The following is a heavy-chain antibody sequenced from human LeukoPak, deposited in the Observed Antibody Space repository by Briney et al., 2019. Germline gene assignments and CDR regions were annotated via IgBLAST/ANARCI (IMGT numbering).Heavy chain of an antibody. CDR3: ARGSGSYIDLSIDY. CDR2: INPNSGGT. J-gene: IGHJ4*02. CDR1: GGTFSSYA. Sequence: ASVKVSCKASGGTFSSYAISWVRQAPGQGLERMGWINPNSGGTNYAQKFQGRVTMTRDTSISTAYMELSRLRSDDTAVYYCARGSGSYIDLSIDYWGQGTLVTVSS. V-gene: IGHV1-2*02. D-gene: IGHD1-26*01.